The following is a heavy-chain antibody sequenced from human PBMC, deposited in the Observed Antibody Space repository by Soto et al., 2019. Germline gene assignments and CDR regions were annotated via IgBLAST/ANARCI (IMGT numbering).Heavy chain of an antibody. J-gene: IGHJ4*02. V-gene: IGHV3-30*03. D-gene: IGHD6-13*01. CDR3: GAGQYFSDY. Sequence: QVQLVESGGGVVQPGRSLRLSCAASGFTFSSYGMHWVRQAPGKGREWVALISYDGSDKYYADSVKGRFTISRDNSKNTLYLQMNSLRVEDTAVYYCGAGQYFSDYWGQGTLVTVSS. CDR1: GFTFSSYG. CDR2: ISYDGSDK.